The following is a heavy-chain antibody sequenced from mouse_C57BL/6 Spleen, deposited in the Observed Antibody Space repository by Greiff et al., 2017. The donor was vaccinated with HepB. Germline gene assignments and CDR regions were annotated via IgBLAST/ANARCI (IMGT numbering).Heavy chain of an antibody. J-gene: IGHJ2*01. Sequence: EVQLVESGPVLVKPGPSVKISCKASGFTFTDYYMHWVKQSHGKSLEWIGLVYPYNGGTSYNQKFKGKATLTVDTSSSTAYMELNSLTSEDSAVYYCARACDYSNSNLFDYWGQGTTLTVSS. D-gene: IGHD2-5*01. CDR2: VYPYNGGT. CDR1: GFTFTDYY. CDR3: ARACDYSNSNLFDY. V-gene: IGHV1-36*01.